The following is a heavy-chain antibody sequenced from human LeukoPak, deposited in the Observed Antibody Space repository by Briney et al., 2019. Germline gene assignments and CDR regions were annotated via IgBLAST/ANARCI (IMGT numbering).Heavy chain of an antibody. V-gene: IGHV3-33*08. CDR1: GFTFTNAW. D-gene: IGHD4-23*01. CDR2: AYGDGSSQ. CDR3: ATGGNFYYTH. J-gene: IGHJ1*01. Sequence: PGGSLRLSCAASGFTFTNAWMSWVRQALGKGLEWVAVAYGDGSSQYYADSVKGRFSISKDISKNTLSLQMNSLRAEDTAVYSCATGGNFYYTHWGQGTLVTVSS.